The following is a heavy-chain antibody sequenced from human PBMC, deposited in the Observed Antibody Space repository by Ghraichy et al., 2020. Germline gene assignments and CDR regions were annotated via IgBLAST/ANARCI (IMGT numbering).Heavy chain of an antibody. J-gene: IGHJ6*02. CDR1: GGSFSGYY. CDR2: INHSGST. Sequence: SETLSLTCAVYGGSFSGYYWSWIRQPPGKGLEWIGEINHSGSTNYNPSLKSRVTISVDTSKNQFSLKLSSVTAADTAVYYCARDKMKRAVAGTAGPYYYYGMDVWGQGTTVTVSS. D-gene: IGHD6-19*01. CDR3: ARDKMKRAVAGTAGPYYYYGMDV. V-gene: IGHV4-34*01.